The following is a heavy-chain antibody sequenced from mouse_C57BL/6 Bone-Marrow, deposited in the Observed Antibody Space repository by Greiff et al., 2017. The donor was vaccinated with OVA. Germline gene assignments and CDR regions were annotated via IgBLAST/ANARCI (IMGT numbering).Heavy chain of an antibody. CDR1: GYAFSSSW. CDR3: ARRRGLGPDY. J-gene: IGHJ2*01. D-gene: IGHD4-1*01. CDR2: IYPGDGDT. Sequence: QVQLQQSGPELVKPGASVKISCKASGYAFSSSWMNWVKQRPGKGLEWIGRIYPGDGDTNYNGKFKGKATLTADKSSSTAYMQLSSLTSADSAVYFCARRRGLGPDYWGQGTTLTVSS. V-gene: IGHV1-82*01.